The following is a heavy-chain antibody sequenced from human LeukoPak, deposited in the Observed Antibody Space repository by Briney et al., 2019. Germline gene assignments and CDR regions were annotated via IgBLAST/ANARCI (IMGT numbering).Heavy chain of an antibody. CDR2: IKQDGSEK. CDR3: ASPLGDWNYYYYMDV. CDR1: GFTFSSYW. J-gene: IGHJ6*03. V-gene: IGHV3-7*01. Sequence: GGSLRLSCAASGFTFSSYWMSWVRQAPGKGLEWVANIKQDGSEKYYVDSVKGRFTISRDNAKNSLYLQMNSLRAEDTAVYYCASPLGDWNYYYYMDVWGKGTTVTVSS. D-gene: IGHD2-21*01.